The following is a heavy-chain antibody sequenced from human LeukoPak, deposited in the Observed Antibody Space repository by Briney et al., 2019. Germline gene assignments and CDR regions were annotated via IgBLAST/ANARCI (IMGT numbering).Heavy chain of an antibody. Sequence: SETLSLTCAVYGGSFSGYYWSWIRQPPGKGLEWIGEINHSGSTNYNPSLKSRVTISVDTSKNQFSLKLSSVTAADTAVYYCAREVAGAANGWGQGTLVTVSS. CDR2: INHSGST. V-gene: IGHV4-34*01. CDR1: GGSFSGYY. D-gene: IGHD6-13*01. CDR3: AREVAGAANG. J-gene: IGHJ4*02.